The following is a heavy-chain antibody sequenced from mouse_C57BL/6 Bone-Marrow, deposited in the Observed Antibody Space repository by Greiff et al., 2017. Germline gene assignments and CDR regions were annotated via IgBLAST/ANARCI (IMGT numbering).Heavy chain of an antibody. Sequence: QVQLQQSGPGLVQPSQSLSITCTVSGFSLTSYGVHWVRQSPGKGLEWLGVIWRGGSTDYNAAFMSRLSIPKDNSKSQVFFKRNSLQADGTAIYYGAKTLFITTVVADDAMDYWGQGTSVTVSS. CDR2: IWRGGST. V-gene: IGHV2-5*01. D-gene: IGHD1-1*01. J-gene: IGHJ4*01. CDR3: AKTLFITTVVADDAMDY. CDR1: GFSLTSYG.